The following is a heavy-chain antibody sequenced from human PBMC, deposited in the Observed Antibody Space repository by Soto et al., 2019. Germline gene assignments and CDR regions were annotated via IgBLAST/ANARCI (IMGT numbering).Heavy chain of an antibody. Sequence: QVQLVQSGAEVKKPGSSVKVSCKASGGTFSSYAISWVRQAPGQGLEWMGGIIPIFGTANYAQKFQGRVTITVDESTSAASMELSSLRSEDTGVYYCARVGPYDSSGYYYYWGQGTLVTVSS. CDR1: GGTFSSYA. V-gene: IGHV1-69*01. J-gene: IGHJ4*02. CDR2: IIPIFGTA. CDR3: ARVGPYDSSGYYYY. D-gene: IGHD3-22*01.